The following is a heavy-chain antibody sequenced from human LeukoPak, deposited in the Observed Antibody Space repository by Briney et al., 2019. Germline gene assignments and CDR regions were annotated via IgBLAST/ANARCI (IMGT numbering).Heavy chain of an antibody. CDR1: GFTLSSYG. D-gene: IGHD6-13*01. CDR2: IRYDGSNK. V-gene: IGHV3-30*02. J-gene: IGHJ4*02. Sequence: GGSLRLSCAASGFTLSSYGMHWVRQAPGKGLEWVAFIRYDGSNKYYADSVKGRFTISRDNSKNTLYLQMNSLRAEDTAVYYCAKADSSSWYTIDYWPQGPLVTVSS. CDR3: AKADSSSWYTIDY.